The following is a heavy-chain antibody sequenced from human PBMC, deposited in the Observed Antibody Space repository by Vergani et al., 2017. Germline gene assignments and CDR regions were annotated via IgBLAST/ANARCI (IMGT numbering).Heavy chain of an antibody. Sequence: EVQLLESGGGLVQPGGSLRLSCAASGFTFSSYAMSWVRQAPGKGLEWVSVIYSGGSSTYYADSVKGRFTISRDNSKKTLHLQMNSLRAEDTAVYYCAKPVQLERRKNDAFDIWGQGTMVTVSA. J-gene: IGHJ3*02. V-gene: IGHV3-23*03. CDR3: AKPVQLERRKNDAFDI. D-gene: IGHD1-1*01. CDR2: IYSGGSST. CDR1: GFTFSSYA.